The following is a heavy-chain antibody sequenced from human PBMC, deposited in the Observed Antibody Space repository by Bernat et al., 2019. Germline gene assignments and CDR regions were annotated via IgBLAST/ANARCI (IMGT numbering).Heavy chain of an antibody. CDR1: GYTLTSYA. D-gene: IGHD5-18*01. V-gene: IGHV1-3*01. CDR2: INAGNGNT. Sequence: QVQLVQSGAEVKKPGASVKVSCKASGYTLTSYAMHWVHQAPGQRLEWMGWINAGNGNTKYSQKFQGRVTITRDTSASTAYMELSSLRSEDTAVYYCAREGYSHGGCIWGQGTMVTVSS. CDR3: AREGYSHGGCI. J-gene: IGHJ3*02.